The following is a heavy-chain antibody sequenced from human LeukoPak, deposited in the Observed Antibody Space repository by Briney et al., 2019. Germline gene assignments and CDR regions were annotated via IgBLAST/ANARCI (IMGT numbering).Heavy chain of an antibody. D-gene: IGHD4-11*01. V-gene: IGHV4-31*03. Sequence: SETLSLTCTVSGGPISSGGYYWSWIRQHPGKGLEWIGYIYYSGSTYYNPSLKSRVTISVDTSKNQFSLKLSSVTAADTAVYYCARLGVGYSNEFDYWGQGTLVTVSS. CDR3: ARLGVGYSNEFDY. CDR2: IYYSGST. J-gene: IGHJ4*02. CDR1: GGPISSGGYY.